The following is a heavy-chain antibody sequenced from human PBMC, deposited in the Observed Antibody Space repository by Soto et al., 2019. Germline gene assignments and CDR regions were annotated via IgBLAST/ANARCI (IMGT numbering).Heavy chain of an antibody. D-gene: IGHD6-13*01. CDR1: GGSISSGGYY. V-gene: IGHV4-31*03. Sequence: SETLSLTCTVSGGSISSGGYYWSWIRQHPGKGLEWIGYIYYSGSTYYNPSLKSRVTISVDTSKNQFSLKLSSVTAADTAVYYCAREILYSSSWYRVDNWFDPWGQGTLVTVS. CDR3: AREILYSSSWYRVDNWFDP. J-gene: IGHJ5*02. CDR2: IYYSGST.